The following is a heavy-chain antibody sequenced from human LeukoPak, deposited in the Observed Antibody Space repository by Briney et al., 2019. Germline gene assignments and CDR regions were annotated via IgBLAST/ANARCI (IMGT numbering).Heavy chain of an antibody. D-gene: IGHD3-10*01. Sequence: GGSLRLSCAASGFTFSSYAMSWVRQAPGKGLEWVSAISGSGGSTYYADSVKGRFTISRDNSKNTLHLQMNSLRAEDTAVYYCAKDPKTMVRGVIITGTFDYWGQGTLVTVSS. CDR1: GFTFSSYA. J-gene: IGHJ4*02. CDR3: AKDPKTMVRGVIITGTFDY. V-gene: IGHV3-23*01. CDR2: ISGSGGST.